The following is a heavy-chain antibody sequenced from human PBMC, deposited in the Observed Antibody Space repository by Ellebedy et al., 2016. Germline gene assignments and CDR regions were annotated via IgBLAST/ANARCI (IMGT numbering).Heavy chain of an antibody. J-gene: IGHJ5*02. D-gene: IGHD4-17*01. Sequence: SETLSLTCGVSGGSISSSNWWSWVRQPPGKGLEWIGEIYYSGSTNYNPSLESRVTISVDKSKNQFSLKLSSVTAADTAVYYCARDEDYGFTWGQGTLVTVSS. CDR2: IYYSGST. V-gene: IGHV4-4*02. CDR1: GGSISSSNW. CDR3: ARDEDYGFT.